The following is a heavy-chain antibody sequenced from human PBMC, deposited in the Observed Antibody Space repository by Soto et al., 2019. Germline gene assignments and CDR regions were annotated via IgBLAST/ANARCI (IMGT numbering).Heavy chain of an antibody. J-gene: IGHJ2*01. CDR3: ARDYYDDFGHFDL. CDR2: IKQDGSEK. V-gene: IGHV3-7*01. CDR1: GFTFSSYW. Sequence: EVQLVESGGGLVQPGGSLRLSCAASGFTFSSYWMSWVRQAPGKGLEWVANIKQDGSEKYYVDSVKGRFTISRDNAKNSRYLKMNSLRAEDTAVYYCARDYYDDFGHFDLWGRGTLVTVSS. D-gene: IGHD3-3*01.